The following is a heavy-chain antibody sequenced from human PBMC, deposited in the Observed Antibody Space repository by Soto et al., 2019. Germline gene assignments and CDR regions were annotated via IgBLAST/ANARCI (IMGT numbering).Heavy chain of an antibody. Sequence: QVQLVQSGAEVKKPGSSVXVSCKASGGTFSSYAISWVRQAPGQGLEWMGGIIPIFGTANYAQKFQGRVTITADESTSTAYTELSSLRSEDTAVXXXXXXXXXXXXXXXGMDVWGQGTTVTVSS. CDR3: XXXXXXXXXXXXGMDV. CDR2: IIPIFGTA. CDR1: GGTFSSYA. J-gene: IGHJ6*02. V-gene: IGHV1-69*12.